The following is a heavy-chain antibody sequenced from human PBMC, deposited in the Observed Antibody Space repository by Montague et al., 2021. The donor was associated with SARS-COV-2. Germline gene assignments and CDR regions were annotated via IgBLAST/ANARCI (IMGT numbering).Heavy chain of an antibody. J-gene: IGHJ3*02. Sequence: PALVKPTQTLTLTCTFPGFSLSTSGMCASWIRQPPGKALEWLARIDWDDDKYYSTSLKTRLTISKDTSKNQVVLTTTNMDPVDTATYYCARTLTTKVAFDIWGQGTMVTTSS. CDR3: ARTLTTKVAFDI. CDR1: GFSLSTSGMC. CDR2: IDWDDDK. D-gene: IGHD3-22*01. V-gene: IGHV2-70*11.